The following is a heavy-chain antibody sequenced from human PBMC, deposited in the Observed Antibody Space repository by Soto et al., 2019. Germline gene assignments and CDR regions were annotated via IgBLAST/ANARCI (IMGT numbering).Heavy chain of an antibody. CDR1: GYTFTSYG. Sequence: ASVKVSCKASGYTFTSYGISWVRQAPGQGLEWMGWISAYNGNTNYAQKLQGRVTMTTDTSTSTAYMELRSLRSDDTAVYYCARGIVVVPAAPYYYMDVWGKGTTVTVSS. V-gene: IGHV1-18*01. CDR2: ISAYNGNT. CDR3: ARGIVVVPAAPYYYMDV. J-gene: IGHJ6*03. D-gene: IGHD2-2*01.